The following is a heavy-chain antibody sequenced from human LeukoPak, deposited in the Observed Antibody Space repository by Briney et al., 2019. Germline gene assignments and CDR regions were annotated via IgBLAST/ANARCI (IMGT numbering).Heavy chain of an antibody. J-gene: IGHJ4*02. CDR1: GFIVSSNY. CDR2: IYSGGTT. CDR3: ARTRTYSYDSSGHYYPTHFDY. Sequence: GGSLRLSCAASGFIVSSNYMSWVRQAPGKGLEWVSVIYSGGTTYYADSVKGGFTISRDNRKNTLYLQMNSLRAEDTAVYYCARTRTYSYDSSGHYYPTHFDYWGQGTLVTVSS. D-gene: IGHD3-22*01. V-gene: IGHV3-66*01.